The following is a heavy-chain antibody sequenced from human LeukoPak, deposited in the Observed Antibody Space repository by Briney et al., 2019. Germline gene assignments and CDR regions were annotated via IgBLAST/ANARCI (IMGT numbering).Heavy chain of an antibody. CDR3: AKDGAGGPYSSSWFDY. CDR2: ISGSGGNT. Sequence: GGSLRLSCAASGFTFSSYAVSWVRQAPGKGLEWVSAISGSGGNTYYADSVRGRFTISRDNSKNTLYLQMNSPRADDTALYYCAKDGAGGPYSSSWFDYWGQGTLVTVSS. J-gene: IGHJ4*02. CDR1: GFTFSSYA. V-gene: IGHV3-23*01. D-gene: IGHD6-13*01.